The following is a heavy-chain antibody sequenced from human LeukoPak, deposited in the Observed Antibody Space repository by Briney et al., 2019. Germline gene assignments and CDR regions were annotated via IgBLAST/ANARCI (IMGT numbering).Heavy chain of an antibody. CDR3: ARDRDYYMDV. Sequence: GGSLRLSCAASGFTFSSYTMHWVRQAPGKGLEWVAIISSDGSKKYYADSVKGRFTISRDNSKSTLYLQMSRLRAEDKAVYYCARDRDYYMDVWGKGTTVTVSS. V-gene: IGHV3-30*04. CDR2: ISSDGSKK. CDR1: GFTFSSYT. J-gene: IGHJ6*03.